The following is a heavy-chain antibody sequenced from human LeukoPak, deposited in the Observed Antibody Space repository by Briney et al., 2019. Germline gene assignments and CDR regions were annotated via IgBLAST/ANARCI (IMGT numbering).Heavy chain of an antibody. CDR1: GFTFSSYW. CDR3: ARPSGYCSGGSCPRWFDP. Sequence: GGSLRLSCAASGFTFSSYWMHWVRQAPGKGLVWVSRINSDGSSTSYADSVKGRFTISRDNAKNTLYLQKNSLRAEDTAVYYCARPSGYCSGGSCPRWFDPWGQGTLVTVSS. V-gene: IGHV3-74*01. CDR2: INSDGSST. J-gene: IGHJ5*02. D-gene: IGHD2-15*01.